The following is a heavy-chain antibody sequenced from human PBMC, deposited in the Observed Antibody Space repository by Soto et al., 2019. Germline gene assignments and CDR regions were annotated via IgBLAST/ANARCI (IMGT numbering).Heavy chain of an antibody. CDR3: ARGTIATPVMDY. CDR2: INTDGDIT. J-gene: IGHJ4*02. CDR1: GFTFSSYW. D-gene: IGHD3-16*01. V-gene: IGHV3-74*01. Sequence: EVQLVESGGDLVQPGGSLRLSCAASGFTFSSYWMHWVRQAPGTGLAWVSRINTDGDITDYADSVKGRFTISRDNAKNTLYLQRNSLKADDTAIYSGARGTIATPVMDYWGQGSQVTVSA.